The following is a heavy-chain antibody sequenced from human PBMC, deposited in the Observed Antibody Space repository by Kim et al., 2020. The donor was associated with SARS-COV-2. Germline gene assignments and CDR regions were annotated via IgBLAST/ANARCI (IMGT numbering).Heavy chain of an antibody. CDR1: GFTFSSYS. CDR3: ARDGNDILTGYYIRNWYFDL. CDR2: ISSSSSYI. Sequence: GGSLRLSCAASGFTFSSYSMNWVRQAPGKGLEWVSSISSSSSYIYYADSVKGRFTISRDNAKNSLYLQMNSLRAEDTAVYYCARDGNDILTGYYIRNWYFDLWGRGTLVTVSS. D-gene: IGHD3-9*01. V-gene: IGHV3-21*01. J-gene: IGHJ2*01.